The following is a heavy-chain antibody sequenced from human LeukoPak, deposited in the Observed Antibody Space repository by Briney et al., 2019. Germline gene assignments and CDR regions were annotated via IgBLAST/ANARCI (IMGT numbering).Heavy chain of an antibody. CDR3: ARGLITAAALYYFAF. J-gene: IGHJ4*02. D-gene: IGHD6-13*01. CDR2: VIPLFAST. Sequence: SVKVSCKASGLTFSSYAFTWVRQAPGQGLEWMGSVIPLFASTKYAQRFQGRVTITTDEYPTTAYMELNSLRSEDTAVYYCARGLITAAALYYFAFWGQGTLVTVSS. V-gene: IGHV1-69*05. CDR1: GLTFSSYA.